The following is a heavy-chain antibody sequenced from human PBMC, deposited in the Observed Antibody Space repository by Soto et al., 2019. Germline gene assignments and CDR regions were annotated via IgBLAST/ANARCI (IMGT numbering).Heavy chain of an antibody. Sequence: SETLSPTCTVSGGSISSGDYYWGWIRQPPGKGLEWIGYIYYSGSTYYNPSLKSRVTISVDTSKNQFSLKLSSVTAADTAVYYCARDALELGNAFDIWGQGTMVTVSS. V-gene: IGHV4-30-4*01. J-gene: IGHJ3*02. CDR2: IYYSGST. CDR3: ARDALELGNAFDI. CDR1: GGSISSGDYY. D-gene: IGHD1-7*01.